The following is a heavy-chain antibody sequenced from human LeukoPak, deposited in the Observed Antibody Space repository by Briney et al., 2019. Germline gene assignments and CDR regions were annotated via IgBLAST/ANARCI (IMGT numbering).Heavy chain of an antibody. V-gene: IGHV1-3*01. CDR1: GYTFTSYA. Sequence: VASVKVSCKASGYTFTSYAMHWVRQAPGQRLEWMGWINAGNGNTKYSQKFQGRVTITRDTSASTAYMELRSLRSDDTAVYYCARARASGYDYLDDDYWGQGTLVTVSS. J-gene: IGHJ4*02. D-gene: IGHD5-12*01. CDR2: INAGNGNT. CDR3: ARARASGYDYLDDDY.